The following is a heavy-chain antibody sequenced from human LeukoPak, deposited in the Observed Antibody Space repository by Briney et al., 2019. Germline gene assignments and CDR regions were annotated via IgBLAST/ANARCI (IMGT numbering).Heavy chain of an antibody. CDR1: GVSFSSYT. J-gene: IGHJ4*02. CDR3: ARVVDHDYGDYYLDY. Sequence: GGSLRLSCAASGVSFSSYTMNWVRQAPGKGLEWVSSISSDSTYIYYADSVMGRFTISSDNAKNSLYLQMNILRAEDTAVYYCARVVDHDYGDYYLDYWGQGTLVTVSS. V-gene: IGHV3-21*01. D-gene: IGHD4-17*01. CDR2: ISSDSTYI.